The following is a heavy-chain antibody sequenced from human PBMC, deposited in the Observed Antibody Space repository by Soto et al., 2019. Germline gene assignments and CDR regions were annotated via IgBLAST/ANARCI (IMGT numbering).Heavy chain of an antibody. CDR3: ARXKGGGVVPSYYYYGMDV. D-gene: IGHD2-2*01. Sequence: SETLSLTCTVSGGSISSGGYYWSWIRQHPGKGLEWIGYIYYSGSTYYNPSLKSRVTISVDTSKNQFSLKLSSVTAADTAVYYCARXKGGGVVPSYYYYGMDVWGQGTTVTVSS. V-gene: IGHV4-31*03. CDR2: IYYSGST. J-gene: IGHJ6*02. CDR1: GGSISSGGYY.